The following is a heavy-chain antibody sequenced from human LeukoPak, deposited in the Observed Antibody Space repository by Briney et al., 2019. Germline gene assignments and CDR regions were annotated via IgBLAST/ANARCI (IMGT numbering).Heavy chain of an antibody. CDR1: GFTFSSYE. V-gene: IGHV3-48*03. CDR2: VSSSGTTI. J-gene: IGHJ4*02. D-gene: IGHD4-17*01. CDR3: ARIMITVTTSDY. Sequence: GGSLRLSCAASGFTFSSYEMNWVRQAPGKGLEWLSYVSSSGTTIKYADSVKGRFTISRDNAKNSLYLQVNSLRAEDTAVYYCARIMITVTTSDYWGQGTLVTVSS.